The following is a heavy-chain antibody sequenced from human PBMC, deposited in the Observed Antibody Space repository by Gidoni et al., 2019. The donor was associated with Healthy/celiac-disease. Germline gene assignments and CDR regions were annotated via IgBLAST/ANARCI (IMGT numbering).Heavy chain of an antibody. V-gene: IGHV1-2*04. Sequence: QVQLVQSGAEVKKPGASVKVSCKASGYTFTGYYMPWVRPAPGQGLEWMGWINPNRCGTTYAQKCQGWVTRTRDTSISTAYMELSRLRSDDTAVYYCARGKGYCSGGSCHIITYPFDYWGQGTLVTVSS. D-gene: IGHD2-15*01. CDR1: GYTFTGYY. CDR2: INPNRCGT. J-gene: IGHJ4*02. CDR3: ARGKGYCSGGSCHIITYPFDY.